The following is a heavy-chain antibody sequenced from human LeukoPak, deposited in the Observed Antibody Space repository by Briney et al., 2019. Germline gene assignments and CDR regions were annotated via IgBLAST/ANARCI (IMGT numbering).Heavy chain of an antibody. D-gene: IGHD2-15*01. Sequence: PSETLSLTCTVSGGSISSYYWSWIRQPAGKGLEWIGRIYTSGSTNYNPSLKSRVTMSVDTSKSQFSLKLSSVTAADTAVYYCAREPQYCSGGSCYEYYYYMDVWGKGTTVTVSS. CDR2: IYTSGST. CDR1: GGSISSYY. CDR3: AREPQYCSGGSCYEYYYYMDV. V-gene: IGHV4-4*07. J-gene: IGHJ6*03.